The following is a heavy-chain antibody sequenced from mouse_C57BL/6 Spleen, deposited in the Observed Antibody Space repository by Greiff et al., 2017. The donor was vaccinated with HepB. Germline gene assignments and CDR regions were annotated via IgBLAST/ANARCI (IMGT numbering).Heavy chain of an antibody. Sequence: QVQLQQPGAELVKPGASVKLSCKASGYTFTSYWMQWVKQRPGQGLEWIGEIDPSDSYTNYNQKFKGKATLTVDTSSSTAYMQLSSLTSEDSAVYYCGWLRGFAYWGQGTLVTVSA. CDR2: IDPSDSYT. CDR3: GWLRGFAY. V-gene: IGHV1-50*01. D-gene: IGHD2-3*01. CDR1: GYTFTSYW. J-gene: IGHJ3*01.